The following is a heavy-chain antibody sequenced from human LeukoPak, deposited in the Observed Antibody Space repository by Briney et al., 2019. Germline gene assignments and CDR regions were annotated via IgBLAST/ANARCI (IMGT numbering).Heavy chain of an antibody. CDR1: GGSFSGYY. Sequence: SETLSLNCAVYGGSFSGYYWSWIRQPPGTGLQWIGEINHSGSTNYNPSLKSRVTISVDTSKNQFSLKLSSVTAADTAVYYCARAAGAAAGNDAFDIWGQGTMVTVSS. CDR2: INHSGST. CDR3: ARAAGAAAGNDAFDI. J-gene: IGHJ3*02. D-gene: IGHD6-13*01. V-gene: IGHV4-34*01.